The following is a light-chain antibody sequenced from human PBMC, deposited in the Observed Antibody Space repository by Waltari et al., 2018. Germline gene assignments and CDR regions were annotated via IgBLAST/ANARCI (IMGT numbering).Light chain of an antibody. CDR3: SSYTGSSTLVV. V-gene: IGLV2-14*03. Sequence: QSALTQPASVSGSPGQSITISCTGTSSDVGGYNYVSWYQQHPGKAPKLMIYDVSDRPSGVSCRFSGSKYGNTASLIISGLQAEDEADYYCSSYTGSSTLVVFGGGTKLTVL. CDR1: SSDVGGYNY. J-gene: IGLJ2*01. CDR2: DVS.